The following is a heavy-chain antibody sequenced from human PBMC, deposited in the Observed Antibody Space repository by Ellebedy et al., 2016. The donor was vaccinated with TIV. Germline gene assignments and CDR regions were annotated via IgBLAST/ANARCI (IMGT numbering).Heavy chain of an antibody. V-gene: IGHV4-30-4*01. D-gene: IGHD3-10*01. CDR2: IHHNGAT. J-gene: IGHJ4*02. CDR3: ANLDRDVAMAREKNLAFHS. CDR1: GGSISSDDYY. Sequence: SETLSLTXTVSGGSISSDDYYWSWIRQPPGKGLEWIGYIHHNGATYYNPSLKSRLTIALDTSKNQFALLLTAVTAADTAVYYCANLDRDVAMAREKNLAFHSWGQGTLVTVSS.